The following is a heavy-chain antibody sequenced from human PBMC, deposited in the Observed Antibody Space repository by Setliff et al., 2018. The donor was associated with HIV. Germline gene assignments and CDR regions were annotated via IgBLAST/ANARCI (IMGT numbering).Heavy chain of an antibody. D-gene: IGHD5-18*01. V-gene: IGHV3-30*05. CDR1: GGAFSGYH. Sequence: LSLTCTVYGGAFSGYHWSWIRQPPGEGLEWVAAISVDGSGKFYADSVKGRFTISRDNSRNTLYLQMNSLRDEGTAVYYCARDWVDTAMADDYWGQGTLVTVSS. J-gene: IGHJ4*02. CDR3: ARDWVDTAMADDY. CDR2: ISVDGSGK.